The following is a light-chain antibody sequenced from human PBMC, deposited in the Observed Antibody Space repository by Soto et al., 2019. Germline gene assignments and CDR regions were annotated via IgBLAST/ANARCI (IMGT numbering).Light chain of an antibody. CDR2: EAS. CDR1: QSVRSY. V-gene: IGKV3-11*01. Sequence: EIVLTQSPATLSLSPGETATLSCRATQSVRSYLAWYQQKPGQAPRLLIYEASYRATGIPARPSGSGSGTDFPLTISRLEPEDFAVYYCQQRGKWPLTFGTGTKVDI. J-gene: IGKJ3*01. CDR3: QQRGKWPLT.